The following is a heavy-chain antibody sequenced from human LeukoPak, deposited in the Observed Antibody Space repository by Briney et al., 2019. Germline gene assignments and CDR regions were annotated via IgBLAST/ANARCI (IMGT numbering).Heavy chain of an antibody. Sequence: GGSLRLSCEASGFTLSSYAMHWVRQAPGKGLEWVAVISYDGSNKYYADSVKGRFTISRDNSKNTLYLQMNSLRAEDTAVYYCARGSLLWFGELGLIDYWGQGTLVTVSS. CDR1: GFTLSSYA. CDR2: ISYDGSNK. J-gene: IGHJ4*02. D-gene: IGHD3-10*01. V-gene: IGHV3-30-3*01. CDR3: ARGSLLWFGELGLIDY.